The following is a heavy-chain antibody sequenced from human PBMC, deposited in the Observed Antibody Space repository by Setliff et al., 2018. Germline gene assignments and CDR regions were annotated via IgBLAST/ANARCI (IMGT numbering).Heavy chain of an antibody. CDR3: IRDTSGRDAFDI. V-gene: IGHV3-74*01. CDR2: IDSDGSNT. J-gene: IGHJ3*02. D-gene: IGHD6-19*01. CDR1: GFTFSKYW. Sequence: PSETLSLSCVMSGFTFSKYWMHWVRQVPAKGLVWVSRIDSDGSNTHYADSVKGRSTISRDNSQNTMYLQMNSLRAEDTAVYYCIRDTSGRDAFDIWGQGTMVTVSS.